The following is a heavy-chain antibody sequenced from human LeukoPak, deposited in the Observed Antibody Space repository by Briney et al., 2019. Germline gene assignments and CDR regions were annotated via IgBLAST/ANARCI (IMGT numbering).Heavy chain of an antibody. V-gene: IGHV3-15*01. CDR1: GFTFSNAW. Sequence: GGSPRLSCAASGFTFSNAWVSWVRQAPGKGLEWVGRIKIKTDGGTTDYAAPVKGRFTISRDDSKNTLYLQMNSLKTEDTAVYYCTNRYDYFDYWGQGTLVTVSS. J-gene: IGHJ4*02. CDR2: IKIKTDGGTT. CDR3: TNRYDYFDY. D-gene: IGHD2-15*01.